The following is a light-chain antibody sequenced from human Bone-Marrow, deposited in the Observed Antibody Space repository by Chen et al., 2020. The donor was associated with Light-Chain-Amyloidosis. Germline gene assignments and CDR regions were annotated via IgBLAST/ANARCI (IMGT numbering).Light chain of an antibody. V-gene: IGLV3-21*02. CDR3: QVWDRSSDRPV. Sequence: SSVLTQPSSVSVAPGQTATIACGGNNIGSTRVHWYQQTPGQAPLLFVYDDSDRPSGIPERLSGSNSGNTATLTISRVEAGDEADYYCQVWDRSSDRPVFGGGTKLTVL. CDR1: NIGSTR. CDR2: DDS. J-gene: IGLJ3*02.